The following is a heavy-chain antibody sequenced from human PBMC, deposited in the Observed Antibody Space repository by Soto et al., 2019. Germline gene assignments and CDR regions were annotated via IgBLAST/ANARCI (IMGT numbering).Heavy chain of an antibody. CDR1: GGTFSSYT. Sequence: QVQLVQSGAEVKKPGSSVKVSCKASGGTFSSYTISWVRQAPGQGLEWMGRIIPILGIANYAQKFQGRVTITADKSTITGYMELSSLRSEDTGVYYCARGLGVWFGESPFDYWVQGTLVTVSS. V-gene: IGHV1-69*02. CDR2: IIPILGIA. D-gene: IGHD3-10*01. J-gene: IGHJ4*02. CDR3: ARGLGVWFGESPFDY.